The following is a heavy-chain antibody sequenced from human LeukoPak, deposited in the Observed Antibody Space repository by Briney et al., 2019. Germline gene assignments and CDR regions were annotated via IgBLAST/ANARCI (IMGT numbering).Heavy chain of an antibody. V-gene: IGHV3-9*01. CDR1: GFTFDDYA. J-gene: IGHJ4*02. CDR2: ISWNSGSM. Sequence: PGRSLRLSCAASGFTFDDYAMHWVRQAPGKGLEWVSGISWNSGSMDYADSVKGRFTISRDNAKNSLYLQMNSLRAEDTAVYYCARGDYGDYVGQGTLVTVSS. CDR3: ARGDYGDY.